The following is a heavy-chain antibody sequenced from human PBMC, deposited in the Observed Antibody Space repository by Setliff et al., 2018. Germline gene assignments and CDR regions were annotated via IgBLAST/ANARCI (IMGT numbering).Heavy chain of an antibody. J-gene: IGHJ4*02. CDR3: VRVRVVVAATFDY. V-gene: IGHV4-39*07. D-gene: IGHD2-15*01. CDR2: IYYSGST. CDR1: GGSISSSSYY. Sequence: PSETLSLTCTVSGGSISSSSYYWGWIRQPPGKGLEWIGSIYYSGSTYYNPSLKSRVTISVDTSKNQFSLKLSSVTAADTAVYYCVRVRVVVAATFDYWGQGMLVTVSS.